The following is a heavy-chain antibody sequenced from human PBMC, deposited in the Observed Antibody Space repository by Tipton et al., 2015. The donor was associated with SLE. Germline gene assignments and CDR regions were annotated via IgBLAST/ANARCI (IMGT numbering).Heavy chain of an antibody. CDR2: ISGSGGST. V-gene: IGHV3-23*01. D-gene: IGHD6-13*01. CDR1: GFTFSSYA. J-gene: IGHJ4*02. Sequence: GSLRLSCAASGFTFSSYAMSWVRQAPGKGLEWVSAISGSGGSTYYADSVKGRFTISRDNSKNTLYLQMNSLRAEDTAVYYCAKDHGGIAAAGKLPPDYWGQGTLVTVSS. CDR3: AKDHGGIAAAGKLPPDY.